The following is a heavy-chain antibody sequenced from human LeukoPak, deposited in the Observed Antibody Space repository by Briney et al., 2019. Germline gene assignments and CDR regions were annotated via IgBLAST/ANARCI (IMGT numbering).Heavy chain of an antibody. D-gene: IGHD6-13*01. V-gene: IGHV4-59*08. CDR2: IYYSGST. CDR1: GGSIDSYS. Sequence: SSETLSLICTVSGGSIDSYSWSWIRQPRGKRLEWNGYIYYSGSTNYNPSLKSRVTISIDTSKNHFSLKLSSVTAADTAVYYCARHHPGIVAAGKEFDYWGQGTLVTVSS. CDR3: ARHHPGIVAAGKEFDY. J-gene: IGHJ4*02.